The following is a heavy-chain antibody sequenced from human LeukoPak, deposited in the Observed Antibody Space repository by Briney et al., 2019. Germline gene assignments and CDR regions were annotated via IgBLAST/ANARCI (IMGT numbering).Heavy chain of an antibody. D-gene: IGHD3-22*01. J-gene: IGHJ4*02. CDR2: ISSSGSTI. CDR3: AKGTDSSGLSVGNY. CDR1: GFTFSSYE. V-gene: IGHV3-48*03. Sequence: GGSLRLSCAASGFTFSSYEMNWVRQAPGKGLEWVSYISSSGSTIYYADSVKGRFTISRDNAKNSLYLQMNSLRAEDTAVYYCAKGTDSSGLSVGNYWGQGTLVTVSS.